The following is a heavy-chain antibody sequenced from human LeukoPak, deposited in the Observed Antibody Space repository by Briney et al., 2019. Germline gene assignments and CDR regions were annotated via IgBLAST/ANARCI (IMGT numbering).Heavy chain of an antibody. V-gene: IGHV4-59*01. D-gene: IGHD6-19*01. CDR3: ARDRGSGWFVY. CDR1: GGSFSGYF. Sequence: PSETLSLTCAVYGGSFSGYFWSWIRQPPGKGLEWIGDIYYSGSTNYNPSLKSRVTISVDTSKNQFSLKLSSVTAADTAVYYCARDRGSGWFVYWGQGTLVTVSS. CDR2: IYYSGST. J-gene: IGHJ5*01.